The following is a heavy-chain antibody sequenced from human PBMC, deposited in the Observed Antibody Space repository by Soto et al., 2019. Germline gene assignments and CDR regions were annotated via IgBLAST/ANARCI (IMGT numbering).Heavy chain of an antibody. V-gene: IGHV4-31*03. J-gene: IGHJ3*02. CDR2: IYYSGST. CDR3: ARLVRYCSGGSCYFTRDAFDI. D-gene: IGHD2-15*01. CDR1: GGSISSGGYY. Sequence: SETLSLTCTVSGGSISSGGYYWSWIRQHPGKGLEWIGYIYYSGSTYYNPSLKSRVTISVDTSKNQFSLKLSSVTAADTAVYYCARLVRYCSGGSCYFTRDAFDIWGQGTMVTVSS.